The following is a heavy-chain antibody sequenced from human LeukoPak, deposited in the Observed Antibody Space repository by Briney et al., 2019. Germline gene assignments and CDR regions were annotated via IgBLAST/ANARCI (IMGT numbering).Heavy chain of an antibody. J-gene: IGHJ4*02. CDR3: ARESSSSDQDY. CDR1: GYTFTSYY. Sequence: ASVKVSCKASGYTFTSYYMHWVRQAPGQGLEWMGIINPSDGKKSYGQKLQGRVTMTRDTSTSTVYMELSSLRSEDTAVYYCARESSSSDQDYWGQGTLVSVSS. D-gene: IGHD6-6*01. CDR2: INPSDGKK. V-gene: IGHV1-46*01.